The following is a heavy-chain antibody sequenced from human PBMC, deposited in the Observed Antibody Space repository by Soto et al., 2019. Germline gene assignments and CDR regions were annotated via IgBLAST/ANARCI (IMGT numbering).Heavy chain of an antibody. J-gene: IGHJ2*01. CDR2: ISYDGSNK. CDR3: AKSEHHWYFDL. V-gene: IGHV3-30*18. Sequence: QVQLVESGGGVVQPGRSLRLSCAASGFTFSSYCMHWVRQAPGKGLEWVAVISYDGSNKYYADSVKGRFTISRDNSKNTLYLQLNSLRAEDTAVYYCAKSEHHWYFDLWGRGTLVTVSS. CDR1: GFTFSSYC.